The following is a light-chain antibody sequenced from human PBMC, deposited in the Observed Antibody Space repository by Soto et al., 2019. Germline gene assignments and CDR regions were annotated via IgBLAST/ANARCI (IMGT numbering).Light chain of an antibody. J-gene: IGLJ7*01. CDR3: QTWDAGIRV. V-gene: IGLV4-69*01. Sequence: QPVLTQSPSASASLGASVNLTCTLSSGHISYAIAWHQQQPEKGPRFLMRVDSDGSHSRGDGIPDRFSGSSSGAERYLIISSLQSEDEADYYCQTWDAGIRVFGGGTQLTVL. CDR1: SGHISYA. CDR2: VDSDGSH.